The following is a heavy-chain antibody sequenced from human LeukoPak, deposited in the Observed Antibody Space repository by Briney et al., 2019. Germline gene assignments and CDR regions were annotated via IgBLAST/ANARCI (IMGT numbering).Heavy chain of an antibody. CDR1: GGTFSSYA. Sequence: ASVKVSCKASGGTFSSYAISWVRQAPGQGLEWMGRIIPIFGTANYAQKFQGTVTITTDESTSTAYMELSSLRSEDTAVYYCAREGEAAAGTESPTINWFDPWGQGTLVTASS. D-gene: IGHD6-13*01. CDR2: IIPIFGTA. J-gene: IGHJ5*02. CDR3: AREGEAAAGTESPTINWFDP. V-gene: IGHV1-69*05.